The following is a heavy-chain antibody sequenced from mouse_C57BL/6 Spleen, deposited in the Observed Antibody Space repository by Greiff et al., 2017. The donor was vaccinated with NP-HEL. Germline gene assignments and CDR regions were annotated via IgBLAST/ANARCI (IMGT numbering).Heavy chain of an antibody. D-gene: IGHD2-1*01. V-gene: IGHV5-6*02. CDR3: ARQGVYYGNDYAMDY. CDR1: GFTFSSYG. CDR2: ISSGGSYT. J-gene: IGHJ4*01. Sequence: DVKLVESGGDLVKPGGSLKLSCAASGFTFSSYGMSWVRQTPDKRLEWVATISSGGSYTYYPDSVKGRFTISRDNAKNTLYLQMSSLKSEDTAMYYCARQGVYYGNDYAMDYWGQGTSVTVSS.